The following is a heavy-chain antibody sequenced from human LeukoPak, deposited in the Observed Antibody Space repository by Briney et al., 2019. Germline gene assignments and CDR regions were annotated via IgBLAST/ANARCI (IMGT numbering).Heavy chain of an antibody. CDR1: GYTFTGYY. D-gene: IGHD3-22*01. CDR2: INPNSGGT. J-gene: IGHJ3*02. V-gene: IGHV1-2*02. Sequence: ASVKVSCKASGYTFTGYYMHWVRQAPEQGLEWMGWINPNSGGTNYAQKFQGRVTMTRDTSISTAYMELSRLRSDDTAVYYCARDRPPDSSGYYRTEDAFDIWGQGTMVTVSS. CDR3: ARDRPPDSSGYYRTEDAFDI.